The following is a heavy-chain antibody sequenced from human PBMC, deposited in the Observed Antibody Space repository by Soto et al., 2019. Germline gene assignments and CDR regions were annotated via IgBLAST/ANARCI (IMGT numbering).Heavy chain of an antibody. Sequence: SETLSLTCAVSGVSISSSNWWTWVRQTPQRGLEYIGEIFHDGTANYYPSFERRVAISVDTSKNQFSLKLTSVTAADTAIYFCARLVYDTRLNYMYFDFWGQGALVTVSS. CDR2: IFHDGTA. J-gene: IGHJ4*02. CDR1: GVSISSSNW. CDR3: ARLVYDTRLNYMYFDF. D-gene: IGHD2-8*01. V-gene: IGHV4-4*02.